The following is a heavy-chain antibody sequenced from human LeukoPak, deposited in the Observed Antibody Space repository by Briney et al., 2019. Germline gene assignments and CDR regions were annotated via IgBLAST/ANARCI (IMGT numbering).Heavy chain of an antibody. CDR3: ADQVRGWTSFDY. CDR1: GFAFSSYA. CDR2: ISGSGGST. J-gene: IGHJ4*02. D-gene: IGHD6-19*01. V-gene: IGHV3-23*01. Sequence: GGSLRLSCAASGFAFSSYAMSWVRQAPGKGLEWVSAISGSGGSTYYADSVKGRFTISRDNSKNTLYLQMNSLRAEDTAVYYCADQVRGWTSFDYWGQGTLVTVSS.